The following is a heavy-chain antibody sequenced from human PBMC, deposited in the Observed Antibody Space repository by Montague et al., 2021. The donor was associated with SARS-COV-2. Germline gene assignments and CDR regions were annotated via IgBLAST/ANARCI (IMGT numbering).Heavy chain of an antibody. CDR3: ARDYDDYLDF. J-gene: IGHJ4*02. Sequence: SETLSLTCTVSGGSIRSSSFYWGWIRQPPGKGLEWIGSISSSGYTYYNPSLKSRVTILVDTSKNQFSLKLSSVTAADTAVYYCARDYDDYLDFWGQGNLVTASS. V-gene: IGHV4-39*01. D-gene: IGHD4-17*01. CDR1: GGSIRSSSFY. CDR2: ISSSGYT.